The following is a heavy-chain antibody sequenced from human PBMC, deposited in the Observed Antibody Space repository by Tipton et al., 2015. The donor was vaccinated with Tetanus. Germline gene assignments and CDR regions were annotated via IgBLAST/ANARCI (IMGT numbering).Heavy chain of an antibody. CDR3: ARIIADCSSSSCSKQTLYYGMDV. CDR1: GFTFSSYE. J-gene: IGHJ6*02. Sequence: LSLTCEASGFTFSSYEMNWVRQAPGKGLEWVSDISRSGSTTSYAGPVKGRFTISRDNAKNSLYLQMNSLRAEDTAAYYCARIIADCSSSSCSKQTLYYGMDVWGRGTTVTVSS. V-gene: IGHV3-48*03. D-gene: IGHD2-2*01. CDR2: ISRSGSTT.